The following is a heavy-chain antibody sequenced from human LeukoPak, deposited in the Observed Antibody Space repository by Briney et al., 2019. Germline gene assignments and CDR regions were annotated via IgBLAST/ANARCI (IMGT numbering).Heavy chain of an antibody. CDR1: GFTFSSYG. CDR2: IKQDGSEK. J-gene: IGHJ6*02. Sequence: GGSLRLSCAASGFTFSSYGMHWVRQAPGKGLEWVANIKQDGSEKDYVDSVKGRFTISRDNAKNSLYLQMNSLRAEDTAVYYCAKYCGGDCYGMDVWGQGTTVTVSS. D-gene: IGHD2-21*01. CDR3: AKYCGGDCYGMDV. V-gene: IGHV3-7*01.